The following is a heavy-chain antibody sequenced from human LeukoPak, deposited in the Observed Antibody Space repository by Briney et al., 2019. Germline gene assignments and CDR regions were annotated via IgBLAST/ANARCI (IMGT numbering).Heavy chain of an antibody. Sequence: SETLSLACTVSGGSISNTIYYWGWIRQPPGKGLQWIGSIFYSGSTYYNPSLKSRVTISVDTSTNQFSLKVNSLTTADTAVYYCAREGRGQQLTPIDYWGPGALVTVSS. D-gene: IGHD6-13*01. V-gene: IGHV4-39*07. CDR3: AREGRGQQLTPIDY. J-gene: IGHJ4*02. CDR2: IFYSGST. CDR1: GGSISNTIYY.